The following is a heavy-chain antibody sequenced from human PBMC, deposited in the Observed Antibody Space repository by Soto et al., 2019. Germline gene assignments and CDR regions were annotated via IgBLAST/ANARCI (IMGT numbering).Heavy chain of an antibody. J-gene: IGHJ2*01. CDR2: IYHSGST. CDR1: DGYIRSSDW. D-gene: IGHD2-2*01. Sequence: SLTYSVVDGYIRSSDWWSWFRTPPGKGLEWIGEIYHSGSTNYNPSLKSRVTISVDKSKNQFSLKLSSVTAADTAVYYCARDGRRIVPAAHSTYFDLWGQGTLVT. V-gene: IGHV4-4*02. CDR3: ARDGRRIVPAAHSTYFDL.